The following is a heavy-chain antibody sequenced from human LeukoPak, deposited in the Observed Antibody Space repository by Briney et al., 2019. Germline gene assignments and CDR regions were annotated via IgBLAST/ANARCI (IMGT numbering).Heavy chain of an antibody. CDR3: RGVSGYDPYYFVY. CDR2: INPTSGGT. CDR1: GYSLTGYY. Sequence: TVKLSCKASGYSLTGYYMHAVRHAPGQGLEWMGCINPTSGGTDYAHQSQGRVTMTRDTSITTAYMKLSRLTPHNPPVYYFRGVSGYDPYYFVYWGQGTLVAVSS. V-gene: IGHV1-2*07. D-gene: IGHD5-12*01. J-gene: IGHJ4*02.